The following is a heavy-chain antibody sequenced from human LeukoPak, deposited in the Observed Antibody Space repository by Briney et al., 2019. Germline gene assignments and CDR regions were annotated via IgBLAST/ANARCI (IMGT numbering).Heavy chain of an antibody. D-gene: IGHD3-22*01. CDR1: GGSFSGYY. CDR2: INHSGST. J-gene: IGHJ4*02. CDR3: ARGSGLNYYDSSGYYASLDY. Sequence: PSETLSLTCAVYGGSFSGYYWSWIRQPPGKGLEWIGEINHSGSTNYNPSLRSRVTIPVDTSKNQFSLKLSSVTAADTAVYYCARGSGLNYYDSSGYYASLDYWGQGTLVTVSS. V-gene: IGHV4-34*01.